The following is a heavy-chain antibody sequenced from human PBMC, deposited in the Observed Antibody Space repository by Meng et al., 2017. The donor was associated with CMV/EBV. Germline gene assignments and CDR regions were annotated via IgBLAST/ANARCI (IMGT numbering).Heavy chain of an antibody. J-gene: IGHJ4*02. CDR1: GGSVSSGSYY. V-gene: IGHV4-61*01. CDR3: ARGTFGVVTKAIDY. Sequence: GSLRLSCTVSGGSVSSGSYYWSWIRQPPGKGLEWIGYIYYSGSTNYNPSLKSRVTISVDTSKNQFSLKLSSVTAADTAVYYCARGTFGVVTKAIDYWGKGTLVTVSS. D-gene: IGHD3-3*02. CDR2: IYYSGST.